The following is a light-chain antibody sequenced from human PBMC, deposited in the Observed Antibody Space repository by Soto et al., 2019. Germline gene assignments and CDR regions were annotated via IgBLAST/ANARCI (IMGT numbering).Light chain of an antibody. J-gene: IGKJ1*01. CDR1: RSLSGW. CDR3: QQYFGAWT. CDR2: EVS. V-gene: IGKV1-5*03. Sequence: DFQLTQSPSTPSASVGDRVTITCRASRSLSGWLAWYQQKPGEAPKLLIYEVSTLETGVPSRFSGSGSGTEFTLTINSLQPDDSATYYCQQYFGAWTFGQGTKVEI.